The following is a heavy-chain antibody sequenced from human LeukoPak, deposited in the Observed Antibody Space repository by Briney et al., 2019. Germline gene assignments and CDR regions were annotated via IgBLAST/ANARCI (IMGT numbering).Heavy chain of an antibody. J-gene: IGHJ4*02. CDR1: GGSISSSSYY. D-gene: IGHD3-10*01. Sequence: SETLSLTCTVSGGSISSSSYYWGWIRQPPGKGLEWIWSIYYGGSTYYNPSLKSRVTISVDTSKNQFSLKLNSVTAADTAVYYCATLLPDEYYFDYWGQGTLVTVSS. V-gene: IGHV4-39*07. CDR2: IYYGGST. CDR3: ATLLPDEYYFDY.